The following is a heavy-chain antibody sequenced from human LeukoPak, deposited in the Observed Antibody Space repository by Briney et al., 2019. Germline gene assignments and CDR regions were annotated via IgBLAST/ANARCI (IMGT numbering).Heavy chain of an antibody. V-gene: IGHV3-74*01. CDR1: GFTFSTYW. CDR2: IHGDESTT. J-gene: IGHJ4*02. CDR3: TRAGKYSISPLDY. Sequence: PGGSLRLSCAASGFTFSTYWLYWVRQAPGKGLVWVSRIHGDESTTAYADSVKGRFTISRDNAKNTLYLQMNSLRVEDTAVYYCTRAGKYSISPLDYWGQGTLVTVSS. D-gene: IGHD6-6*01.